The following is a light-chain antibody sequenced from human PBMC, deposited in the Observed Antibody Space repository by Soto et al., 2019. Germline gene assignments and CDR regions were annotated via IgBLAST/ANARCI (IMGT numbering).Light chain of an antibody. CDR2: GTS. CDR3: QQYGTAPYT. J-gene: IGKJ2*01. CDR1: QSVDSRY. V-gene: IGKV3-20*01. Sequence: ETVVTQSPGTLSLSPGEGTTLSCRASQSVDSRYLAWYQQKPGQAPRLLIHGTSNRASGIPDRFSGSGSGTDFTLTISRLEPEDFAVHYCQQYGTAPYTFGQGTTLEFK.